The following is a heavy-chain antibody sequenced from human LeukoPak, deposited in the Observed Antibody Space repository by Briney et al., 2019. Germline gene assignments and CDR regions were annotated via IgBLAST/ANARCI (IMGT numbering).Heavy chain of an antibody. CDR3: AKRLAVGATYYYYGMDV. D-gene: IGHD1-26*01. J-gene: IGHJ6*02. CDR1: GFTFSSYG. Sequence: GGSLRLSCAASGFTFSSYGMHWVRQAQGKGLEWVAVISYDGSNKYYADSVKGRFTISRDNSKNTLYLQMNSLRAEDTAVYYCAKRLAVGATYYYYGMDVWGQGTTVTVSS. CDR2: ISYDGSNK. V-gene: IGHV3-30*18.